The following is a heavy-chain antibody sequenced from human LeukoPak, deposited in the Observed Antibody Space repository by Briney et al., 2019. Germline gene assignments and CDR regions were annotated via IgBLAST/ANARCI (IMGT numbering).Heavy chain of an antibody. CDR2: ISSSSSYI. V-gene: IGHV3-21*01. Sequence: PGGSLRLSCAASGFTFSSYSMNWVRQAPGKGLEWVSSISSSSSYIYYADSVKGRFTISRDNAKNSLYLQMNSLRAEDTAVYYCARDDYAVVVTAILDYWGQGTLVTVSS. CDR1: GFTFSSYS. J-gene: IGHJ4*02. D-gene: IGHD2-21*02. CDR3: ARDDYAVVVTAILDY.